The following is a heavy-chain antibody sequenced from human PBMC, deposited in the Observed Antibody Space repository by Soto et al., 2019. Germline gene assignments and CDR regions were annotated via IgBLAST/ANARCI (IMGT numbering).Heavy chain of an antibody. CDR3: ATDYCTNGVCSDAFDI. Sequence: PGGSLRLSCAASGFTFSSYSMNWVRQAPGKGLEWVSYISSSSSTIYYAYSVKGRFTIYRDNAKNLLYLQMNSMRDEDTDVYYCATDYCTNGVCSDAFDIWGQGTMVTVSS. CDR1: GFTFSSYS. CDR2: ISSSSSTI. V-gene: IGHV3-48*02. D-gene: IGHD2-8*01. J-gene: IGHJ3*02.